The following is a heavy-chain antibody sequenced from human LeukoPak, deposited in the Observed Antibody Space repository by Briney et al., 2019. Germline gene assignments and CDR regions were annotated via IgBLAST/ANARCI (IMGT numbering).Heavy chain of an antibody. CDR3: ARDRGYCSSTSCYSGYFDL. Sequence: SGTLSLTCAVSGGSISSSNWWSWVRQPPGKGLEWIGEIYHSGSTNYNPSLKSRVTISVDKSKNQFSLKLSSVTAADTAVYCCARDRGYCSSTSCYSGYFDLWGRGTLVTVSS. V-gene: IGHV4-4*01. J-gene: IGHJ2*01. CDR2: IYHSGST. D-gene: IGHD2-2*01. CDR1: GGSISSSNW.